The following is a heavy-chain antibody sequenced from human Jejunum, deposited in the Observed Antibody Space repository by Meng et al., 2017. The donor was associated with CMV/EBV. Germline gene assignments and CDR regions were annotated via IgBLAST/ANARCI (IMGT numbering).Heavy chain of an antibody. V-gene: IGHV1-18*01. J-gene: IGHJ4*02. CDR1: GYTFTNYG. CDR2: ISAYNGNT. Sequence: QAQLVQSGGEVKKPGASVKVSCKASGYTFTNYGITWVRQAPGQGLEWMGWISAYNGNTNYAQTLQGRVTMTTDTSTSTAYMELGSLRSDDTAVYYCARVEVGITSGDYWGQGTPVTVSS. CDR3: ARVEVGITSGDY. D-gene: IGHD1-26*01.